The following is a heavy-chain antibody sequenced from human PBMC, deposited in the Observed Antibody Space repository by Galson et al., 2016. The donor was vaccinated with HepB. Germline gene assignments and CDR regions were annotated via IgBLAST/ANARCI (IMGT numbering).Heavy chain of an antibody. Sequence: ETLSLTCAVSGASINTTDWLTWVRQTPGKGLEWIGEISHIGGTNYNPSLKSRVTISVDQSKKNFSLMLTSVTAADTAVYYCARDVRVRGDSPRRWLDPWGQGTLVTVSS. D-gene: IGHD3-10*01. J-gene: IGHJ5*02. V-gene: IGHV4-4*02. CDR3: ARDVRVRGDSPRRWLDP. CDR2: ISHIGGT. CDR1: GASINTTDW.